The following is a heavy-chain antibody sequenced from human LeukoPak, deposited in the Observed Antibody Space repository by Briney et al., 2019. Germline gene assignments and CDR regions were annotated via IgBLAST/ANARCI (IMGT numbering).Heavy chain of an antibody. CDR1: GYTFTGYY. Sequence: ASVKVSCKASGYTFTGYYMHWVRQAPGQGLEWMGWINPNSGGTNYAQKFQGRVTMTRDTSISTAYMEPSRLRSDDTAVYYCAREIGEDTAMVHPPYYYYYMDVWGKGTTVTVSS. CDR3: AREIGEDTAMVHPPYYYYYMDV. D-gene: IGHD5-18*01. J-gene: IGHJ6*03. V-gene: IGHV1-2*02. CDR2: INPNSGGT.